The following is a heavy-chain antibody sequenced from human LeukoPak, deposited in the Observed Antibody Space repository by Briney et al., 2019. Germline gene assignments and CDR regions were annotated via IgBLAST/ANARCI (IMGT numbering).Heavy chain of an antibody. Sequence: PSETLSLTCTVSGGSISSSSYYWGWIRQPPGKGLEWIGSIYYSGSTYYNPSLKSRVTISVDTSKNQFSLKLSSVTAADTAVYYCARVASNYYGSGSSVFDYWGQGTLVTVSS. CDR2: IYYSGST. D-gene: IGHD3-10*01. CDR1: GGSISSSSYY. J-gene: IGHJ4*02. V-gene: IGHV4-39*01. CDR3: ARVASNYYGSGSSVFDY.